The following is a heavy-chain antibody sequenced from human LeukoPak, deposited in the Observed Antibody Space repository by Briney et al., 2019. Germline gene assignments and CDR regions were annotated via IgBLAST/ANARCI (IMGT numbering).Heavy chain of an antibody. CDR3: ETDKGGQALIAPLDY. Sequence: GGSLRLSCAASGFTFSRYTMKWVSQAPGKGLEWVAHISTTSRAIYYADSVRGRFTVSRDNAKNSLFLQMNSLRDEDTTIYYCETDKGGQALIAPLDYWGQGTMVTVSS. D-gene: IGHD3-16*01. CDR2: ISTTSRAI. CDR1: GFTFSRYT. J-gene: IGHJ4*02. V-gene: IGHV3-48*02.